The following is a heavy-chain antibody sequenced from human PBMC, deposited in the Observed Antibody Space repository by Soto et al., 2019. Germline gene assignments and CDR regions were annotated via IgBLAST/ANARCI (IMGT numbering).Heavy chain of an antibody. J-gene: IGHJ4*02. V-gene: IGHV1-69*13. D-gene: IGHD3-16*01. CDR1: GGLFSSFA. CDR2: IIPVFGTT. Sequence: ASVKVSCKDSGGLFSSFAISWVRQAPGQGLEWLGGIIPVFGTTNYAEKFQGRVTITADESTNTAYMELTSLTSGDTAMYYCARGGGPYVWFNEFWGQGTLVTVSS. CDR3: ARGGGPYVWFNEF.